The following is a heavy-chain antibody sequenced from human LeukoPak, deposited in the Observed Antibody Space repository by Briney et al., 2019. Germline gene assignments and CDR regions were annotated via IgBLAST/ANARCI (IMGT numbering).Heavy chain of an antibody. D-gene: IGHD3-10*01. V-gene: IGHV1-46*01. CDR1: AYTFSTYL. Sequence: ASVKVSCKASAYTFSTYLLHWVRQAPGQGLEWMGVTDPSGGSTVYAQKFQGRVTMTRDTSTSTVYMELSSLRSEDTAVYYCARDLGLRGVTNWFDPWGQGTLVTVSS. CDR2: TDPSGGST. CDR3: ARDLGLRGVTNWFDP. J-gene: IGHJ5*02.